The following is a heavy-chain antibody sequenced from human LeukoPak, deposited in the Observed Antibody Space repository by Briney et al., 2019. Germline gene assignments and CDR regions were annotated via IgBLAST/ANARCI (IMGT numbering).Heavy chain of an antibody. V-gene: IGHV1-18*01. CDR3: GREYYDSSGYHPGDS. CDR1: GYTFTNYG. D-gene: IGHD3-22*01. CDR2: ISAYNGNT. Sequence: ASVKVSCKASGYTFTNYGISWVRQAPGQGLEWMGWISAYNGNTNYAQNLQGRVTMTTDTSTSTAYMELRGLRSDDTAVYYCGREYYDSSGYHPGDSWGQGTLVTVSS. J-gene: IGHJ4*02.